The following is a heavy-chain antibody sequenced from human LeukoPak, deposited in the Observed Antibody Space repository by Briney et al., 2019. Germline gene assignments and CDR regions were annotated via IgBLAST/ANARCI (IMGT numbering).Heavy chain of an antibody. V-gene: IGHV1-46*03. CDR1: GYTFTSYY. J-gene: IGHJ3*02. CDR3: ARCYDTAMGRYDAFDI. D-gene: IGHD5-18*01. Sequence: ASVKVSCKASGYTFTSYYMHWVRQAPGQGREGMGIINPSGGSTSYAQKFQGRVTMTRDTSTSTVYMELSSLRCEDTAVYYCARCYDTAMGRYDAFDIWGQGPMVTVSS. CDR2: INPSGGST.